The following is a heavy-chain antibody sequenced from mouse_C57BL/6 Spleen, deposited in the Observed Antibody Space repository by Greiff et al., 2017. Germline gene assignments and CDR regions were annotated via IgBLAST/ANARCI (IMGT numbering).Heavy chain of an antibody. Sequence: QVKLQQSGAELVKPGASVKLSCKASGYTFTEYTIHWVKQRSGQGLEWIGWFYPGSGSIKYNEKFKDKATLTADKSSSTVYMELSRLTSEDSAVYFGARHEEGDYYGSSNYAMDYWGQGTSVTVSS. J-gene: IGHJ4*01. V-gene: IGHV1-62-2*01. CDR1: GYTFTEYT. D-gene: IGHD1-1*01. CDR2: FYPGSGSI. CDR3: ARHEEGDYYGSSNYAMDY.